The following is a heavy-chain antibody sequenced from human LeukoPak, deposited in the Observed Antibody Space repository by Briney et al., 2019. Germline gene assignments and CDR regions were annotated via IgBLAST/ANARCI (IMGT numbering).Heavy chain of an antibody. CDR1: GGTFSSLV. Sequence: GASVKVSCKASGGTFSSLVFSWVRQAPGQGLEYMGGIIPSFAAPNYAQKFQGRVTIGTDESTSTAYMELSSLRLEDTAVYYCAAYYYDSSGYYRHDAFDIWGQGTMVTVSS. J-gene: IGHJ3*02. CDR2: IIPSFAAP. D-gene: IGHD3-22*01. CDR3: AAYYYDSSGYYRHDAFDI. V-gene: IGHV1-69*05.